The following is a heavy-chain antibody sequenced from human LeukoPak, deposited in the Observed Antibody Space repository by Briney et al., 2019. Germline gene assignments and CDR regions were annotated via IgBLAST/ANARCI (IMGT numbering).Heavy chain of an antibody. CDR1: GYTFTSYG. CDR3: ARDACSGGSCRHFDY. Sequence: GASVKVSCKASGYTFTSYGISWVRQAPGQGLEWMGWISAYNGNTNYAQKLQGRVTMTTDTSTSTAYMELRSLRSDDTAVYYCARDACSGGSCRHFDYWGQGTLVTVSS. D-gene: IGHD2-15*01. V-gene: IGHV1-18*01. J-gene: IGHJ4*02. CDR2: ISAYNGNT.